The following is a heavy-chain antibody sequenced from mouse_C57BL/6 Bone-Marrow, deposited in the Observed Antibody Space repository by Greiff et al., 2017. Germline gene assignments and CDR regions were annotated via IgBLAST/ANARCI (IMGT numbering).Heavy chain of an antibody. CDR3: TFITTVVAEYFDY. Sequence: EVKLVESGAELVRPGASVKLSCTASGFNIKDDYMHWVKQRPEQGLEWIGWNDPENGDTEYASKFQGKATITADTSSNTAYLQLSSLTSEDTAVYYCTFITTVVAEYFDYWGQGTTLTVSS. D-gene: IGHD1-1*01. J-gene: IGHJ2*01. V-gene: IGHV14-4*01. CDR1: GFNIKDDY. CDR2: NDPENGDT.